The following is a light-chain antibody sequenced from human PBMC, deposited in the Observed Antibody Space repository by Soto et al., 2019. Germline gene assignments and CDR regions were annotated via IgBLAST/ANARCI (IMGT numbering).Light chain of an antibody. CDR2: EIN. V-gene: IGLV2-8*01. CDR1: SSEVGGYKY. CDR3: CSYAGTYYV. J-gene: IGLJ1*01. Sequence: QSVLSQPPSAAGSPGQSVTISCTGTSSEVGGYKYVSWYQQHPGKAPKIIIYEINIRSSGVPDRFWGSKSGNTASLTISGLQAEDEAEYYCCSYAGTYYVFGTGTKVTVL.